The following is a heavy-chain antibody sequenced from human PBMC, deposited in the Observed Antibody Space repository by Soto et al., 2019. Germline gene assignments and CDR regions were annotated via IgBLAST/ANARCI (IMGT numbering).Heavy chain of an antibody. CDR1: GYTVTIYV. V-gene: IGHV1-18*01. D-gene: IGHD6-19*01. CDR2: ISAYNGNT. CDR3: ARDTDLAVAGTYFDY. Sequence: ASVKVSCKASGYTVTIYVMIWVRQAPGQGLEWMGWISAYNGNTNYAQKLQGRVTMTTDTSTSTAYMELRSLRSDDTAVYYCARDTDLAVAGTYFDYWGQGTLVTVSS. J-gene: IGHJ4*02.